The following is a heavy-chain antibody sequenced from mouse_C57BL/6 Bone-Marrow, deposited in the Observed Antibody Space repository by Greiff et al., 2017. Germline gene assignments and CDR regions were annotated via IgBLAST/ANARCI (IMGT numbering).Heavy chain of an antibody. CDR3: ARGGATTGLGLYYDAMDY. CDR2: ILPGSGST. Sequence: QVQLQQSGAELMKPGASVKLSCKATGYTFTGYWIEWVKQRPGHGLEWIGEILPGSGSTNYNEKFKGKATFTADTSSNTAYMQLSSLTTEESAIEYGARGGATTGLGLYYDAMDYWGQGTAVTVAS. D-gene: IGHD1-1*01. CDR1: GYTFTGYW. J-gene: IGHJ4*01. V-gene: IGHV1-9*01.